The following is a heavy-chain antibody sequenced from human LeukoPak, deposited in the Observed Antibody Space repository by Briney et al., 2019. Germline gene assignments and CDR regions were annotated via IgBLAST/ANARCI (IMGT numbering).Heavy chain of an antibody. J-gene: IGHJ3*02. D-gene: IGHD3-16*02. CDR3: AKDLYDYVWGSYRYGPPDAFDI. Sequence: GGSLRLSCAASGFTFTTYWMAWVRQAPGKGLEWVANIKRDGSVKYYVDSVKDRFTISRDNAKNSLYLQMNSLRAEDTAVYYCAKDLYDYVWGSYRYGPPDAFDIWGQGTMVTVSS. V-gene: IGHV3-7*03. CDR1: GFTFTTYW. CDR2: IKRDGSVK.